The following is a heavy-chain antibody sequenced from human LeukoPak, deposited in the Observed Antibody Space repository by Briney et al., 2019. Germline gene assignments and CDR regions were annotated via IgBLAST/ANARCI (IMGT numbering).Heavy chain of an antibody. V-gene: IGHV3-73*01. J-gene: IGHJ4*02. Sequence: GGSLRLSCAASGFTFSGSAMHWVRQASGKGLEWVGRIRSKANSYATAYAASVKGRFTISRDDSKNTAYLQMNSLKTEDTAVYYCARTALADPFWGQGVLVTVSS. CDR1: GFTFSGSA. CDR3: ARTALADPF. D-gene: IGHD6-13*01. CDR2: IRSKANSYAT.